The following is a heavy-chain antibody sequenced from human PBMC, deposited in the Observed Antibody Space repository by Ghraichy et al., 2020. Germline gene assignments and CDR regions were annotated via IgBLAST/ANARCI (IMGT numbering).Heavy chain of an antibody. Sequence: SETLSLTCTVSGGSISSYYWSWIRQPPGKGLEWIGYIYYSGSTNYNPSLKSRVTISVDTSKNQFSLKLSSVTAADTAVYYCARVDVFCSGGSCYLPFDYWGQGTLVTVSS. J-gene: IGHJ4*02. CDR3: ARVDVFCSGGSCYLPFDY. CDR1: GGSISSYY. D-gene: IGHD2-15*01. V-gene: IGHV4-59*01. CDR2: IYYSGST.